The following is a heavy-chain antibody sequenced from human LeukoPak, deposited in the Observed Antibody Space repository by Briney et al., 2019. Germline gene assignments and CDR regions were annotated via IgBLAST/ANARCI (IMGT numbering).Heavy chain of an antibody. J-gene: IGHJ4*02. CDR2: IYYSGST. CDR3: ERERGMATIF. V-gene: IGHV4-31*03. Sequence: SETLSLTCTVSGGSIRRGGYYWSWIRQHPGKGLEWIGYIYYSGSTYYNPSLKSRVTISVDTSKNQFSLKLSSVTAADTAVYYCERERGMATIFWGQGTLVTVSS. CDR1: GGSIRRGGYY. D-gene: IGHD5-24*01.